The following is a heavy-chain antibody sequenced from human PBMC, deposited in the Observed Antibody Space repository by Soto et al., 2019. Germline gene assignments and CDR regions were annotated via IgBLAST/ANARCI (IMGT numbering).Heavy chain of an antibody. D-gene: IGHD6-19*01. CDR1: GVTFSSYT. V-gene: IGHV1-69*02. J-gene: IGHJ4*02. Sequence: QVQLVQSGAEVREPGSSVKVSCKASGVTFSSYTISWVRQDPGQGVQWRGRIIRVLSVANYAPKCHGSLTIIADEATSKVYTDLSSLRSEDTAMDDANLLGNGDAEVADFWGQGTFITVSS. CDR3: NLLGNGDAEVADF. CDR2: IIRVLSVA.